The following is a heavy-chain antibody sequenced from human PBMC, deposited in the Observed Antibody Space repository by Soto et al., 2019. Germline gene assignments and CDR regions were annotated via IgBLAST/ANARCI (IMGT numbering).Heavy chain of an antibody. V-gene: IGHV1-2*02. CDR3: ARGYCNSIGCWDYFDY. J-gene: IGHJ4*02. CDR1: GYTFTDNY. Sequence: GASVKVSCKASGYTFTDNYLHWVRLAPGQGPEWMAWINPTTGGTKYAQKFQGRVTVTWGTSISTAYMELSSLRFDDMAIYYCARGYCNSIGCWDYFDYWGQGTQVTVSS. CDR2: INPTTGGT. D-gene: IGHD2-2*01.